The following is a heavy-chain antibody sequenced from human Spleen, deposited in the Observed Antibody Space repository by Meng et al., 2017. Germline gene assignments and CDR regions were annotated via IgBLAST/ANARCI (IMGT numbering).Heavy chain of an antibody. CDR3: ARGVDESSGYYYVG. J-gene: IGHJ4*02. CDR1: GGSFSSGDYY. Sequence: QVQLQESCPGLVKRSLTLALTCTVSGGSFSSGDYYWTWIRQPPGKGLEWIGDIYYSGSTFYSPSLKSRVTISVDTSKNQFSLKLKSVTAADTAVYYCARGVDESSGYYYVGWGQGTLVTVSS. D-gene: IGHD3-22*01. CDR2: IYYSGST. V-gene: IGHV4-30-4*01.